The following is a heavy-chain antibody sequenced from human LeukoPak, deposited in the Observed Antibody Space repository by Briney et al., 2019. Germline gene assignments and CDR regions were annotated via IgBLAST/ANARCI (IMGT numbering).Heavy chain of an antibody. J-gene: IGHJ4*02. CDR3: AKVEPFCGGDCYSGFNY. Sequence: GGPLRLSCAASGFTFSIYAMSWVRQAPGEGLQWVSAISGSASSTYYADSVKGRFTISRDNSKNTLYLQMNSLRAEDTAVYYCAKVEPFCGGDCYSGFNYWGQGTLVTVSS. D-gene: IGHD2-21*02. CDR1: GFTFSIYA. CDR2: ISGSASST. V-gene: IGHV3-23*01.